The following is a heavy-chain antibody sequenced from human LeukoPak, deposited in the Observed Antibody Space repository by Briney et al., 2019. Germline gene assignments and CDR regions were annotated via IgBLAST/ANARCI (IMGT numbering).Heavy chain of an antibody. Sequence: PSETLSLTCTVSGGSISSYYWSWIRQPAGKGLEWIGRIYTSGSTNYNPSLKSRVTISVDKSKNQFSLKLSSVTAADTAVYYCARDRGVITIFGVVIEGNWFDPWGQGTLVTVSS. CDR1: GGSISSYY. J-gene: IGHJ5*02. CDR2: IYTSGST. V-gene: IGHV4-4*07. CDR3: ARDRGVITIFGVVIEGNWFDP. D-gene: IGHD3-3*01.